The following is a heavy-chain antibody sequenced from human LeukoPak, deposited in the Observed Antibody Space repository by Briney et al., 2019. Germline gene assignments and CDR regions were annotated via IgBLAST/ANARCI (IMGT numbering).Heavy chain of an antibody. CDR2: IWYDGSNK. Sequence: GGSLRLSCAASGFTFSSYGMHWVRQAPGKGLEWVAVIWYDGSNKYYADSVKGRFTIPRDNSKNTLYLQMNSLRAEGTAVYYCAREGYSSSWYPGGYYFDYWGQGTLVTVSS. D-gene: IGHD6-13*01. CDR1: GFTFSSYG. J-gene: IGHJ4*02. V-gene: IGHV3-33*01. CDR3: AREGYSSSWYPGGYYFDY.